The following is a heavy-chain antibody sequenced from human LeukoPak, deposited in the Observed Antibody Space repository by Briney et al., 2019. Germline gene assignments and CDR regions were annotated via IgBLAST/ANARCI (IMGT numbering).Heavy chain of an antibody. D-gene: IGHD3-22*01. Sequence: GGSLRLSCAASGFTFSNYAMSWVRPAPGKGLEWVSAISGSGGNTYYADSVKGRFTISRDYSKNTLYLQMNSLKTEDTAVYYCTTDHYYDSSGYYRTPGAYWGQGTLVTVSS. J-gene: IGHJ4*02. V-gene: IGHV3-23*01. CDR1: GFTFSNYA. CDR3: TTDHYYDSSGYYRTPGAY. CDR2: ISGSGGNT.